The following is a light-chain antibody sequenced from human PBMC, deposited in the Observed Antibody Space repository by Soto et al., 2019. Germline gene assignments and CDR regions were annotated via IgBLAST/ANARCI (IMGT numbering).Light chain of an antibody. CDR1: SSDVGGYEY. CDR2: DVS. J-gene: IGLJ2*01. CDR3: CSYAGSYTYVV. Sequence: QSALTQPRSVSGSPGQSVTISCTGTSSDVGGYEYVSWYQQHPGKAPKLMIYDVSKRPSGVPDRFSGSKSGNTASLTISGLQAEDAADYYCCSYAGSYTYVVFGGGTKVTVL. V-gene: IGLV2-11*01.